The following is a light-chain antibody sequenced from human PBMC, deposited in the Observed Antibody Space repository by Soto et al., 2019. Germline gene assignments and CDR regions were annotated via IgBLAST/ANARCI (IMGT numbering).Light chain of an antibody. Sequence: IVLTQSPGTLSSSPGERATLSCRASQNIDNSFLAWYQQKPGQAPRFLIYVASTRATGIPARFSASGSGTDFTLSISSVEPEDFAVYYCQQYGTSPWTFGQGTKVDIK. J-gene: IGKJ1*01. V-gene: IGKV3-20*01. CDR3: QQYGTSPWT. CDR1: QNIDNSF. CDR2: VAS.